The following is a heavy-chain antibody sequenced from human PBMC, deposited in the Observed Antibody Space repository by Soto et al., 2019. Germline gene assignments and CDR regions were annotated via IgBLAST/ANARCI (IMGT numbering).Heavy chain of an antibody. J-gene: IGHJ6*02. Sequence: ASVKVSCKASGYTFTGYYMNWVRQAPGQGLEWMGWINPNSGGTNYAQKFQGWVTMTRDTSISTAYMELSRLRSDDTAVYYCAREVVPAATAPNYYGMDVWGQGTTVTVSS. D-gene: IGHD2-2*01. V-gene: IGHV1-2*04. CDR3: AREVVPAATAPNYYGMDV. CDR2: INPNSGGT. CDR1: GYTFTGYY.